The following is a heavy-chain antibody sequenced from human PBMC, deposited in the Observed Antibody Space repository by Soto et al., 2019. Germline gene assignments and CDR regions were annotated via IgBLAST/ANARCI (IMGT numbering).Heavy chain of an antibody. J-gene: IGHJ3*02. V-gene: IGHV4-4*02. D-gene: IGHD2-8*01. CDR1: NGCSSRRKW. CDR3: ARVPEIVLFPPATADPNNAFYI. Sequence: SQTRSLACGGGNGCSSRRKWWRWVRQPPGKGLEWIGEIYHSGSTNYNPSLKSRVTISVDKSKNQFSLKLSSVPAADTAVYYCARVPEIVLFPPATADPNNAFYIWAKGQWSPSPQ. CDR2: IYHSGST.